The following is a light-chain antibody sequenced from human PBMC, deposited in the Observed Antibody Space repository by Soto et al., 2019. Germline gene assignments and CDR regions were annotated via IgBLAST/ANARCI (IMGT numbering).Light chain of an antibody. CDR3: QQRDNWPPLT. CDR2: DTS. CDR1: QSVGSY. Sequence: ESVLSQSPATLSLSPGERATLSCRASQSVGSYLAWYQQKPGQAPRLLIYDTSNRATGIPARFSGSGSGTDFTLTINSLEPEDFAVYYCQQRDNWPPLTFGQGTRLEIK. V-gene: IGKV3-11*01. J-gene: IGKJ5*01.